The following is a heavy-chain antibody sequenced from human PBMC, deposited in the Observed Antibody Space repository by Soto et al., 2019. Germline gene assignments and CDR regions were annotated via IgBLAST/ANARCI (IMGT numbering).Heavy chain of an antibody. V-gene: IGHV3-74*01. CDR3: ARDFYYYYYGMDV. CDR1: GFTFSSYW. CDR2: INSDGSST. Sequence: GGSLRLSCAASGFTFSSYWVHWVRQAPGKGLVWVSRINSDGSSTSYADSVKGRFTISRDNAKNTLYLQMNSLRAEDTAVYYCARDFYYYYYGMDVWGQGTTVTVSS. J-gene: IGHJ6*02.